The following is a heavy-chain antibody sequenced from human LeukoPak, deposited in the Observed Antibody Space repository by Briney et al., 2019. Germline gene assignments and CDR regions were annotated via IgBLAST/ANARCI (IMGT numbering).Heavy chain of an antibody. CDR2: ISYDGSNK. J-gene: IGHJ5*02. D-gene: IGHD5-18*01. CDR1: GFTFSSYG. Sequence: GGSLRLSCAASGFTFSSYGMHWVRQAPGKGLEWVAVISYDGSNKYYADSVKGRFTISRDNSKNTLYLQMNSLRAEDTAVYYCAKDHEDASSYGPWGQGTLVTVSS. CDR3: AKDHEDASSYGP. V-gene: IGHV3-30*18.